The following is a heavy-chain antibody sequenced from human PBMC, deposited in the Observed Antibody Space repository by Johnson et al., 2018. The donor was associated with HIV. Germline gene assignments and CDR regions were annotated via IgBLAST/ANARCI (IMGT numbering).Heavy chain of an antibody. CDR1: GFTFNRAW. J-gene: IGHJ3*02. CDR3: ARDGGGGALDI. V-gene: IGHV3-7*01. D-gene: IGHD3-16*01. CDR2: IKQDGSET. Sequence: MLLVESGGGLVKPGGSLRVSCEASGFTFNRAWMSWVRQAPGKGLEWVANIKQDGSETYYVDSVKGRFTISRDNAKNSLYLQMNSLRAEDTAVYYCARDGGGGALDIWGQGTMVTVSS.